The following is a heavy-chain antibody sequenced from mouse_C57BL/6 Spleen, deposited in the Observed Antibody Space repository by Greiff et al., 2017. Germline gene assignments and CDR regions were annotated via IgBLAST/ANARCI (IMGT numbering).Heavy chain of an antibody. J-gene: IGHJ2*01. Sequence: VQLQQSGPELVKPGASVKISCKASGYTFTDYYMNWVKQSHGKSLEWIGDINPNNGGTSYNQKFKGKATLTVDKSSSTAYMELRSLTSEDSAVYYCARNYGYDGGVGFDYWGQGTPPPVSS. D-gene: IGHD2-2*01. V-gene: IGHV1-26*01. CDR3: ARNYGYDGGVGFDY. CDR1: GYTFTDYY. CDR2: INPNNGGT.